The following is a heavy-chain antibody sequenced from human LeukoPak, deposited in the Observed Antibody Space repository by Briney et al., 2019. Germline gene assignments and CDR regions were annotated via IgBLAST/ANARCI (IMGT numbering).Heavy chain of an antibody. D-gene: IGHD3-22*01. Sequence: GASVKVSCKASGYTFTSYGISWVRQAPGQGLEWMGWISAYNGNTNYAQKLQGRVTMTTDTSTSTAYMELRSLRSDDTAVYYCARDRRYDSSGMDAFDMWGQGTMVTVSS. CDR3: ARDRRYDSSGMDAFDM. V-gene: IGHV1-18*01. CDR2: ISAYNGNT. J-gene: IGHJ3*02. CDR1: GYTFTSYG.